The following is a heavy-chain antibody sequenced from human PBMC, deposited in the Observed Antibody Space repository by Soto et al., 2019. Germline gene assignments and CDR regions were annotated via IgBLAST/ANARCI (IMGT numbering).Heavy chain of an antibody. CDR3: ATSNWFAP. CDR2: IYYSGST. V-gene: IGHV4-39*01. CDR1: GGSISSRGYY. J-gene: IGHJ5*02. Sequence: QLQLQESGPGLVKPSETLSLTCTVSGGSISSRGYYWGWIRQPPGKGLEWIGTIYYSGSTYYNPSLKSRVTLPVDTSKTQFSLKLSSVTAADTAVYYCATSNWFAPRGQGTLVTVSS.